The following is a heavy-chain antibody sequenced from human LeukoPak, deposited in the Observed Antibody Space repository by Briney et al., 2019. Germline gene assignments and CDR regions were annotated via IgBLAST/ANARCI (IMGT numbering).Heavy chain of an antibody. CDR2: IYPSGGAT. CDR3: AKDLGVVVAAHNFDY. J-gene: IGHJ4*02. V-gene: IGHV1-46*01. D-gene: IGHD2-15*01. CDR1: GYIFTTHS. Sequence: ASVKVSCKASGYIFTTHSMHWVRQAPGQGLEWMGIIYPSGGATSYAQKFQGRVTMTRDTSTSTIYMELSSLRAEDTAVYYCAKDLGVVVAAHNFDYWGQGTLVTVSS.